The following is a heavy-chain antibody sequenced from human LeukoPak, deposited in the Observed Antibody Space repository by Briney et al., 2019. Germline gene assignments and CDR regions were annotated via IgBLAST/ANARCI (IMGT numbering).Heavy chain of an antibody. CDR1: GFTFSSYA. J-gene: IGHJ4*02. D-gene: IGHD1-26*01. CDR2: ISGSGGST. V-gene: IGHV3-23*01. CDR3: AKDRMVGTGEYYFDY. Sequence: PGGSLRLSCAASGFTFSSYAMSWGRQAPGTGLEWVSAISGSGGSTYYADSVKGRFTISRDNSKNTLYLQMNSLRAEDTAVYYCAKDRMVGTGEYYFDYWGQGTLVTVSS.